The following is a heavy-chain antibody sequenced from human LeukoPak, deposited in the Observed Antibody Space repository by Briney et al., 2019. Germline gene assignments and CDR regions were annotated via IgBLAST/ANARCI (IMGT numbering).Heavy chain of an antibody. J-gene: IGHJ5*02. Sequence: SETLSLTCTVSGGSISSHYWSWIRQPPGKGLEWIGYIYYSGSTNYNPSLKSRVTISVDTSKNQFSLKLSSVTAADTAVYYCARVGAARITIFGVVIEDWFDPWGQGTLVTVSS. CDR2: IYYSGST. CDR1: GGSISSHY. CDR3: ARVGAARITIFGVVIEDWFDP. V-gene: IGHV4-59*11. D-gene: IGHD3-3*01.